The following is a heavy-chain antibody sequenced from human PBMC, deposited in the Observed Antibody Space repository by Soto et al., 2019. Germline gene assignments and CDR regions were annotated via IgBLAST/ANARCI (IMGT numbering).Heavy chain of an antibody. D-gene: IGHD6-19*01. CDR2: IRSKANSYAT. CDR1: GFTFSGSA. J-gene: IGHJ3*02. V-gene: IGHV3-73*01. CDR3: TRHQQDSSGWNGWLYAFDI. Sequence: EVHLVESGGGLVQPGGSLKLSCAASGFTFSGSAMHWVRQASGKGLEWVGRIRSKANSYATADDASVKGRFTISRDDSKHAAYLQMNSLKTEDTAVYYSTRHQQDSSGWNGWLYAFDIWGQETMVTVSS.